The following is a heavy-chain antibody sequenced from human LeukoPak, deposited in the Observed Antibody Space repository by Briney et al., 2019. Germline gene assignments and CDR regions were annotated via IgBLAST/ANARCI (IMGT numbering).Heavy chain of an antibody. CDR1: GGSIDSGRNY. J-gene: IGHJ4*02. CDR2: IYYSGGTFYSGST. CDR3: TRNYGGNFDY. Sequence: SETLSLTCTVSGGSIDSGRNYWGWIRQPPGKGLEWIGTIYYSGGTFYSGSTYYNPSLKSRLTISVDTSKNQFSLNLTSVTAADTALYYCTRNYGGNFDYWGQGTLVTVSS. D-gene: IGHD4-23*01. V-gene: IGHV4-39*01.